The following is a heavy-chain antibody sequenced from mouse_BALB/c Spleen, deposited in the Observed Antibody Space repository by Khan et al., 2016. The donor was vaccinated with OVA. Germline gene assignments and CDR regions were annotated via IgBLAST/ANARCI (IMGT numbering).Heavy chain of an antibody. Sequence: VQLQQPGAELVRPGVSVKISCKGSGYTFTDFTMHWVKQSHAMSLEWIGVISTYYGDATYNQKFKDKATMTVDKSSSTAYMELARLTSADSAMCNCKEGGGGNRFAYWGQGTLVTVSA. CDR2: ISTYYGDA. J-gene: IGHJ3*01. V-gene: IGHV1S137*01. CDR1: GYTFTDFT. CDR3: KEGGGGNRFAY.